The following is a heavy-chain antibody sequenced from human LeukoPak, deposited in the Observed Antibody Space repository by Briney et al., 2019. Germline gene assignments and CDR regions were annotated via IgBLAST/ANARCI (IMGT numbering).Heavy chain of an antibody. CDR2: VSGSGGTT. CDR3: AKDISNGRGRSFDY. CDR1: GFTFSNYA. J-gene: IGHJ4*02. V-gene: IGHV3-23*01. Sequence: GGSLRLSCAASGFTFSNYAMNWVRQAPGKGLEWISDVSGSGGTTHYADSVKGRFTVSRDNSKSTVYLQMNILRAEDTAIYYCAKDISNGRGRSFDYWGQGTLVTVSS. D-gene: IGHD3-3*02.